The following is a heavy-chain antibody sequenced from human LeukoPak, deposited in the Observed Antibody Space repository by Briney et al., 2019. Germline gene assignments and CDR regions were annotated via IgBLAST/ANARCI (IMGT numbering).Heavy chain of an antibody. CDR2: IYSDNT. Sequence: GGSLRLSCAASGFTFSSYGMHWVRQAPGKGLEWVSFIYSDNTHYSDSVKGRFTISRDNSKNTLYLQMNSLRAEDTAVYYCARRAGAYSHPYDYWGQGTLVTASS. V-gene: IGHV3-NL1*01. J-gene: IGHJ4*02. D-gene: IGHD4/OR15-4a*01. CDR1: GFTFSSYG. CDR3: ARRAGAYSHPYDY.